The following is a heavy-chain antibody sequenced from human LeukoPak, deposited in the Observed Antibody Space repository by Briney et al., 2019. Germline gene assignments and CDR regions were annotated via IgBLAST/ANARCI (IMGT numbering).Heavy chain of an antibody. CDR1: GGSISSYY. V-gene: IGHV4-59*01. J-gene: IGHJ3*02. Sequence: SETLSLTCTVSGGSISSYYWSWIRQPPGKGLEWIGYIYYSGSTNYNPSLKSRVTISVDTSKNQFSLKLSSVTAADTAVYYCARETQYCSSTSCSDAFDIWGRGTMVTVSS. CDR3: ARETQYCSSTSCSDAFDI. CDR2: IYYSGST. D-gene: IGHD2-2*01.